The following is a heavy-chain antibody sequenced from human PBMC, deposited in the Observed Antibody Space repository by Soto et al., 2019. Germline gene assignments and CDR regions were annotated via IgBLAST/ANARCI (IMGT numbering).Heavy chain of an antibody. CDR1: GCTFISYT. Sequence: QVQLVQSGAEVKKPGSSVKVSCKASGCTFISYTISWVRQAPGQGREWMGRIIPILGIANYAQKFQGRVTITADKSTSTAYMELSSLRSEDTAVYYCAREAAIAVADTSYFDYWGQGTLVTVSS. V-gene: IGHV1-69*08. J-gene: IGHJ4*02. D-gene: IGHD6-19*01. CDR3: AREAAIAVADTSYFDY. CDR2: IIPILGIA.